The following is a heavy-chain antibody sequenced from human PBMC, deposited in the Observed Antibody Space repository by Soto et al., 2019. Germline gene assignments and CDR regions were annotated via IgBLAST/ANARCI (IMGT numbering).Heavy chain of an antibody. Sequence: GGSLRLSCAASGFAFSSYWMSWVRQAPGKGLEWVGRIKGKTDAGTTEYAGPTKGRFTISRDDSKNTMYLQMNSLKTEDTAVYFCTTGSRYWGRGTLVTVSS. CDR2: IKGKTDAGTT. D-gene: IGHD1-26*01. V-gene: IGHV3-15*01. CDR1: GFAFSSYW. J-gene: IGHJ4*02. CDR3: TTGSRY.